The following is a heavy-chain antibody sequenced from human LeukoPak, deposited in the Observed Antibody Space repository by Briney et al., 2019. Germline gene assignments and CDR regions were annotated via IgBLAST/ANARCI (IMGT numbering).Heavy chain of an antibody. V-gene: IGHV3-74*01. D-gene: IGHD3-10*01. CDR3: ARGEYYYGSGTVGVDDY. J-gene: IGHJ4*02. Sequence: PGGSLRLSCAASGFTFSSYWMHWVRQAPGKGLVWVSHISKDESSRSYVDSVKGRFTISRDIAKNTLYLQMNSLRVEDTAVYYCARGEYYYGSGTVGVDDYWGQGTLVTVSS. CDR1: GFTFSSYW. CDR2: ISKDESSR.